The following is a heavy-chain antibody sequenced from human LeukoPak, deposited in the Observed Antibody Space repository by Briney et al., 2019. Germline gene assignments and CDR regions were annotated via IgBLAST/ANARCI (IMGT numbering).Heavy chain of an antibody. Sequence: SETLSLTCTVSGYSISSGYYWGWIRQPPGKGLEWIGSIYHSGSTYYNPSLKSRVTMSVDTSKNQFSLKLSSVTAADTAVYYCARGGCSSTSCYKTFDYWGQGTLVTVSS. CDR3: ARGGCSSTSCYKTFDY. CDR2: IYHSGST. J-gene: IGHJ4*02. CDR1: GYSISSGYY. D-gene: IGHD2-2*02. V-gene: IGHV4-38-2*02.